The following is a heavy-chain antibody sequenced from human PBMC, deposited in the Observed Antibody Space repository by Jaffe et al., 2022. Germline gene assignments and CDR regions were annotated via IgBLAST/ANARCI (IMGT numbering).Heavy chain of an antibody. V-gene: IGHV4-38-2*01. CDR1: GYSISSGYY. Sequence: QVQLQESGPGLVKPSETLSLTCAVSGYSISSGYYWGWIRQPPGKGLEWIGSIYHSGSTYYNPSLKSRVTISVDTSKNQFSLKLSSVTAADTAVYYCVGSVSGDSSGYYATDFDYWGQGTLVTVSS. CDR2: IYHSGST. D-gene: IGHD3-22*01. J-gene: IGHJ4*02. CDR3: VGSVSGDSSGYYATDFDY.